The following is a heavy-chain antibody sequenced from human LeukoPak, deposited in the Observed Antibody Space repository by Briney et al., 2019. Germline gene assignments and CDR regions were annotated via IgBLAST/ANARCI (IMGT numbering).Heavy chain of an antibody. D-gene: IGHD2-21*01. CDR3: ARGSYCGGDCYHNFDY. Sequence: GASVKVSCKASGYTFTGYYMHWVRQAPGQGLEWMGWINPNSGGTNYAQKFQGRVTMTRDTSISTAFMELSRLRSDDTAVYYCARGSYCGGDCYHNFDYWGQGTLVTVSS. CDR2: INPNSGGT. J-gene: IGHJ4*02. CDR1: GYTFTGYY. V-gene: IGHV1-2*02.